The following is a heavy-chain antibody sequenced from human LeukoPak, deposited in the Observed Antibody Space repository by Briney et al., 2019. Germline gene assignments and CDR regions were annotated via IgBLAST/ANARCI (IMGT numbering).Heavy chain of an antibody. CDR3: AKGRTNAY. V-gene: IGHV3-23*01. Sequence: GGSLRLSCAASGFTFSTYAMSWVRETPERGLEWVSAISDTGGNTFYADSVKGRFTISRDNSKNTLYLQMNSLRAEDTAIYYCAKGRTNAYWGQGPLVTVSS. CDR2: ISDTGGNT. J-gene: IGHJ4*02. D-gene: IGHD1/OR15-1a*01. CDR1: GFTFSTYA.